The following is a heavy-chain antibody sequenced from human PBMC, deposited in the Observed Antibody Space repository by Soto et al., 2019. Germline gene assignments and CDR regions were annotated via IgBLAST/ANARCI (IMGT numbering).Heavy chain of an antibody. Sequence: QTLSRTCVISGDSFCSTSAAWSWIRQSPSRGLEWLGRTYYRSKWYIDYAVSVKSRLTINPHTSKNKFSLQLNSVTPEDTAVYYCARGSYYSGWVWGQGTLVTVSS. J-gene: IGHJ4*02. D-gene: IGHD6-19*01. CDR3: ARGSYYSGWV. CDR2: TYYRSKWYI. V-gene: IGHV6-1*01. CDR1: GDSFCSTSAA.